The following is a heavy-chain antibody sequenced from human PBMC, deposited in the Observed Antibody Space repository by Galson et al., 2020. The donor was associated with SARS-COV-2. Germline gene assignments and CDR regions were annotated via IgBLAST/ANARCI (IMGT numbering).Heavy chain of an antibody. Sequence: SETLSLTCTVSGDSISRGTYFWTWVRQSAGTGLQCIGRFYLGGSTNYNPSLTSRVTISVDASKNQFSLELRSVTAADTAVYYCTREDPYYLDKPGCDDWGQGTLVTVSS. CDR2: FYLGGST. CDR1: GDSISRGTYF. J-gene: IGHJ4*02. V-gene: IGHV4-61*02. D-gene: IGHD3-10*01. CDR3: TREDPYYLDKPGCDD.